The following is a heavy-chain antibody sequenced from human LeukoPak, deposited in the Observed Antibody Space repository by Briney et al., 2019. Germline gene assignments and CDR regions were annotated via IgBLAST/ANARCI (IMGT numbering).Heavy chain of an antibody. Sequence: PGGSLRLSCAASGFTFSGYEMNWVLQAPGKGLEWVSYISSSGSIIYYADSVKGRFTISRDNAKNSLYLQMNSLRAEDTAVYYCARDDAGYSSGWYWVYWGQGTLVTVSS. CDR1: GFTFSGYE. J-gene: IGHJ4*02. D-gene: IGHD6-19*01. V-gene: IGHV3-48*03. CDR3: ARDDAGYSSGWYWVY. CDR2: ISSSGSII.